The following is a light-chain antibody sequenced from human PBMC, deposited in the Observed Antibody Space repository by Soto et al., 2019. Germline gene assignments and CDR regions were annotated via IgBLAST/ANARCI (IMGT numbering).Light chain of an antibody. Sequence: DIQMTQSPSSLSASVGDRVTITCRASQIINTWLAWYQQKPGKAPKLLIYRASNLVNGVPSRFRGSGSGTEFTLTISRLQPDDFSIYYCQQYETYSGTFGPGTKVDL. J-gene: IGKJ3*01. CDR1: QIINTW. V-gene: IGKV1-5*03. CDR2: RAS. CDR3: QQYETYSGT.